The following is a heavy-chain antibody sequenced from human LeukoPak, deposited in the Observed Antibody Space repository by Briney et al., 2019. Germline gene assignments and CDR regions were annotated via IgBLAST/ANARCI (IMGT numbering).Heavy chain of an antibody. CDR2: IYYSGST. J-gene: IGHJ4*02. V-gene: IGHV4-59*01. CDR3: ARAGQWLVSYFDY. Sequence: SETLSLTCTVSGGSISSYYWSWIRQPPGKGLEWIGYIYYSGSTNYNPSLKSRVTISVDTSKNQFSLKLSSVTAADTAVYYCARAGQWLVSYFDYWGQGTLVTVSS. CDR1: GGSISSYY. D-gene: IGHD6-19*01.